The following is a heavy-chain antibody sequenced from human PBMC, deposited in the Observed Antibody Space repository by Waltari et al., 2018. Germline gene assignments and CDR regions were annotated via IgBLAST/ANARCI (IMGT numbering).Heavy chain of an antibody. D-gene: IGHD4-17*01. J-gene: IGHJ4*02. V-gene: IGHV3-33*06. CDR3: AKTRGDYSRGSFDY. CDR2: IWYDGSNK. Sequence: QVQLVESGGGVVQPGRSLRLSCAASGFTFSSYGMHWVRPAPGKGLEWVAVIWYDGSNKYYADSVKGRFTISRDNSKNTLYLQMNSLRAEDTAVYYCAKTRGDYSRGSFDYWGQGTLVTVSS. CDR1: GFTFSSYG.